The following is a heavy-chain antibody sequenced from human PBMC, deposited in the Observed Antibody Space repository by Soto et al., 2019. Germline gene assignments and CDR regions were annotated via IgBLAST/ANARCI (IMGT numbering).Heavy chain of an antibody. CDR1: GFTFGDYA. Sequence: GGSLRLSCTASGFTFGDYAMSWFRQAPGKGLEWVGFIRSKAYGGTTEYTASVKGRFTISRDDSKSIAYLQINSLKIEDTAVYFCARDDVLCDGGRCYGIPLDVWGKGTTVSVSS. CDR3: ARDDVLCDGGRCYGIPLDV. CDR2: IRSKAYGGTT. J-gene: IGHJ6*04. D-gene: IGHD2-15*01. V-gene: IGHV3-49*01.